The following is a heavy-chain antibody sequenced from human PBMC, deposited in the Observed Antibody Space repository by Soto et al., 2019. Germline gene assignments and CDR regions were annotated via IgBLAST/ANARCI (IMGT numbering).Heavy chain of an antibody. CDR2: INSDGSST. J-gene: IGHJ6*02. D-gene: IGHD3-3*01. CDR3: ARDVGEYYDFWSGYGMDV. CDR1: GFTFSSYW. V-gene: IGHV3-74*01. Sequence: PGGSLRLSCAASGFTFSSYWMHWVRQAPGKGLVWVSRINSDGSSTSYADSVEGRFTISRDNAKNTLYLQMNSLRAEDTAVYYCARDVGEYYDFWSGYGMDVWGQGTTVTVSS.